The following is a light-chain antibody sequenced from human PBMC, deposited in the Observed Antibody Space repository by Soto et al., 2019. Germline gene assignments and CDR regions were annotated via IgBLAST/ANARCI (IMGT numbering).Light chain of an antibody. V-gene: IGKV3-11*01. CDR1: QTVSSS. CDR3: LQHNSYPPT. J-gene: IGKJ1*01. Sequence: EIVLTQSPATLSLSPGERATLSCRASQTVSSSLAWYQQKPGQAPRLLIYEVSNRATGIPARFSGSGSGADFTLTISSLEPGDSATYYCLQHNSYPPTFGQGTTVEIK. CDR2: EVS.